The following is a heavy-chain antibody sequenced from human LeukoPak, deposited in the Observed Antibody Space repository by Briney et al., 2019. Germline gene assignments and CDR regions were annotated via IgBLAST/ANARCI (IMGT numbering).Heavy chain of an antibody. CDR3: ARVSLYYYDSSGYYYVGAFDI. D-gene: IGHD3-22*01. CDR1: GGTFSSYA. Sequence: ASVKVSCKASGGTFSSYAISWVRQAPGQGLEWMGGIIPIFGTANYAQKFQGRVTITTDESTSTAYMELSSLRSEDTAVYYCARVSLYYYDSSGYYYVGAFDIWGQGTMVTVSS. V-gene: IGHV1-69*05. CDR2: IIPIFGTA. J-gene: IGHJ3*02.